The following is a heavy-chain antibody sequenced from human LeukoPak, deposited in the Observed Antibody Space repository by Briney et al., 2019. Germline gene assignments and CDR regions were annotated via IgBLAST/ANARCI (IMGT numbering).Heavy chain of an antibody. J-gene: IGHJ4*02. CDR3: ARVYSGNYARLEY. V-gene: IGHV4-39*07. D-gene: IGHD1-26*01. CDR1: GGSISSSSHY. CDR2: IYYTGSA. Sequence: MTSETLSLTCTVSGGSISSSSHYWGWIRQPPGKGLEWIGSIYYTGSAYYNPSLKSRVTISVDTSKNQFSLKLSSVTAADTAVYYCARVYSGNYARLEYWGQGTLVTVSS.